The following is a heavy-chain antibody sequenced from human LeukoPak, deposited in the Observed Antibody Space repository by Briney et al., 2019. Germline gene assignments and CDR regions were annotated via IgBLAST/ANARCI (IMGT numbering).Heavy chain of an antibody. CDR3: ARGILGGSYGENWFDP. J-gene: IGHJ5*02. CDR1: GGSFSGYY. V-gene: IGHV4-34*01. CDR2: IYYSGST. Sequence: SETLSLTCAVYGGSFSGYYWSWIRQPPGKGLEWIGSIYYSGSTYYNPSLKSRVTISVDTSKNQFSLKLSSVTAADTAVYYCARGILGGSYGENWFDPWGQGTLVTVSS. D-gene: IGHD1-26*01.